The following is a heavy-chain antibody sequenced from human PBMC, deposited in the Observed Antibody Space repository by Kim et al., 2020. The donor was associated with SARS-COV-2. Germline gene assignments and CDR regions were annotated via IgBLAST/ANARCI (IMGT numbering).Heavy chain of an antibody. D-gene: IGHD6-19*01. CDR1: GFTFSSYS. J-gene: IGHJ4*02. V-gene: IGHV3-48*02. CDR3: ARVLKISSGWSNFDY. CDR2: ISSSSSTI. Sequence: GGSLRLSCAASGFTFSSYSMNWVRQAPGKGLEWVSYISSSSSTIYYADSVKGRFTISRDNAKNSLYLQMNSLRDEDTAVYYCARVLKISSGWSNFDYWGQGTLVTVSS.